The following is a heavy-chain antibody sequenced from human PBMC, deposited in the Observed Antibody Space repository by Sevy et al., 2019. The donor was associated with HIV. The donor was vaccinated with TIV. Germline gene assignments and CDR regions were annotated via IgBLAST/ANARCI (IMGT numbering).Heavy chain of an antibody. D-gene: IGHD3-22*01. Sequence: SGPTLVRPTQTLTLTCTFSGFSLSTREVGVGWIRQPPGKALKWLALIYWNDDKRYTPSLKSRLTITKDTSKNQVILTKTKLEPVDTATYYCAHTSYDTSGYYNHDAFDIWGQGTMVTVSS. J-gene: IGHJ3*02. CDR1: GFSLSTREVG. V-gene: IGHV2-5*01. CDR3: AHTSYDTSGYYNHDAFDI. CDR2: IYWNDDK.